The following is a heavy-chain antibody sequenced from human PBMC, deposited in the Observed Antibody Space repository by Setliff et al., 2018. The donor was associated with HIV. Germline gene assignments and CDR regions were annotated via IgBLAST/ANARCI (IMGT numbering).Heavy chain of an antibody. D-gene: IGHD6-13*01. V-gene: IGHV1-8*02. CDR3: ARGGYSSSWWNYGMDV. CDR2: MNPNSGNT. CDR1: GYTFTGYG. Sequence: ASVKVSCKASGYTFTGYGISWVRQATGQGLEWMGWMNPNSGNTGYAQKFQGRVTMTRNTSISTVYMELNSLTSEDTAVYYCARGGYSSSWWNYGMDVWGQGTTVTVSS. J-gene: IGHJ6*02.